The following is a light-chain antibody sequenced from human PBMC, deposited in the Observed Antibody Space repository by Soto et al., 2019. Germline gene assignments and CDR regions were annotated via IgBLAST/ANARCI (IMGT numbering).Light chain of an antibody. CDR1: QSVGTH. Sequence: DLQMTQSPSFLSASVGDRVTVTCRASQSVGTHLHWYQQKSGKAPKLLIYGASTLQSGVSSRFSGSGSGTDFTLTITSLQPDDFAVYYCQQSHPSPRTFGQGTRLDIK. CDR3: QQSHPSPRT. V-gene: IGKV1-39*01. CDR2: GAS. J-gene: IGKJ2*01.